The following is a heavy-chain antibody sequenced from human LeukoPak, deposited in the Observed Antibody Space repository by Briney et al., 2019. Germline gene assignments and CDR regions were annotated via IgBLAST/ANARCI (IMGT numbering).Heavy chain of an antibody. CDR2: IRYDGNNK. J-gene: IGHJ4*02. V-gene: IGHV3-30*02. Sequence: GGSLRLSCAASGFTFSNYSMHWVRQAPGKGLNWVAFIRYDGNNKYYADSVKGRFTISRDNSKNTLYLQMNSLRAEDTAVYYCAKDSIYCSGGSCSQGSFDYWGQGTLVTVSS. CDR1: GFTFSNYS. CDR3: AKDSIYCSGGSCSQGSFDY. D-gene: IGHD2-15*01.